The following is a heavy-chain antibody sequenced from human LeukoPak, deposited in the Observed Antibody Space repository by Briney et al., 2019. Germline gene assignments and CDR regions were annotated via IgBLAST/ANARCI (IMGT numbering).Heavy chain of an antibody. CDR2: IYYIGST. CDR1: GGSISSYY. J-gene: IGHJ5*02. CDR3: AGRGQQLAKYNWFDP. Sequence: SETLSLTCTVSGGSISSYYWSWIRQPPGKGLEWIGYIYYIGSTNYNPSLKSRVTISVDTSKNQFSLMLSSVTAADTAVYYCAGRGQQLAKYNWFDPWGQGTLVTVSS. V-gene: IGHV4-59*08. D-gene: IGHD6-13*01.